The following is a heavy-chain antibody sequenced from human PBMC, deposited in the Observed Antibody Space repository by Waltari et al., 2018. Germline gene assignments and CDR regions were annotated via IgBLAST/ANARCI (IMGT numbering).Heavy chain of an antibody. CDR2: ISSSSSYI. D-gene: IGHD3-22*01. J-gene: IGHJ6*03. V-gene: IGHV3-21*01. CDR1: GFTFSSYS. CDR3: ARGEYYYDSSGYTEGYYYYYMDV. Sequence: EVQLVESGGGLVKPGGSLRLSCAASGFTFSSYSMNWVRQAPGKGLEWVSSISSSSSYIYYADSVKGRFTISRDNAKNSLYLQMNSLRAEDTAVYYCARGEYYYDSSGYTEGYYYYYMDVWGKGTTVTVSS.